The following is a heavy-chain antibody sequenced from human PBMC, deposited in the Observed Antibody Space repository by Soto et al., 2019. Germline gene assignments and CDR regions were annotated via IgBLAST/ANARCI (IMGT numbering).Heavy chain of an antibody. CDR2: IYHRGTT. D-gene: IGHD2-8*02. CDR3: ARDEYCDSTGTFDF. Sequence: PSETLSLTCTVSGGSTTSYFWPWIRQPPGKGLEWIGYIYHRGTTNYNPSLKSRVTFSVDTSKNQFSLKLSSVTAADTAVYYSARDEYCDSTGTFDFWGQGTLVTVSS. J-gene: IGHJ4*02. CDR1: GGSTTSYF. V-gene: IGHV4-59*01.